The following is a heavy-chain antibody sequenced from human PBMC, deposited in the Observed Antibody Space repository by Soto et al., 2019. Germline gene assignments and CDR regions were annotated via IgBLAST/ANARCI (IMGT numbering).Heavy chain of an antibody. CDR2: LVVGSGNT. D-gene: IGHD1-26*01. CDR1: GFTFTNSA. CDR3: AAATAGYYYGMDV. V-gene: IGHV1-58*01. J-gene: IGHJ6*02. Sequence: SVKVSCKASGFTFTNSAVQWVRQARGQRLEWIGWLVVGSGNTIYPQKFQERVTITRDMSTSTAYMELSSLRSEDTAVYYCAAATAGYYYGMDVWGQGTTVTVSS.